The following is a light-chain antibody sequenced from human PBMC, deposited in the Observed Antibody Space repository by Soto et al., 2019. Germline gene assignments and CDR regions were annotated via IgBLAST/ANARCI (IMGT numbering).Light chain of an antibody. CDR2: TVS. J-gene: IGKJ4*01. Sequence: DIQLTQSPSFLSASVGDRLTITCRASQDIRSSLAWYQQKPGKAPNLLIYTVSTFQSGVPSRFSGSRSGTEFTLTISSLQPEDFATYYRQQFNSSPFTFDGGTKVEI. CDR1: QDIRSS. V-gene: IGKV1-9*01. CDR3: QQFNSSPFT.